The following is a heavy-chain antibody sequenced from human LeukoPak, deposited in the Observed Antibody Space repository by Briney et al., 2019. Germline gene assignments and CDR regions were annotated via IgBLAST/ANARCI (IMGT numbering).Heavy chain of an antibody. CDR1: GFTFSSYA. CDR3: AKDNEEATTSDY. J-gene: IGHJ4*02. V-gene: IGHV3-23*01. CDR2: ISGSGGST. D-gene: IGHD5-12*01. Sequence: PGGSLRLSCAVSGFTFSSYAMSWVRQAPGKGLEWVSAISGSGGSTYYADSVKGRFTISRDNSKNTLYLQMNSLRAEDTAVYYCAKDNEEATTSDYWGQGTLVTVSS.